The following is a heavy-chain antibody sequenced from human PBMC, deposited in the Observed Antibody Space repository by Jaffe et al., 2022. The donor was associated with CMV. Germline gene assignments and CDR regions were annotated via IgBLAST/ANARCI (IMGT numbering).Heavy chain of an antibody. D-gene: IGHD6-19*01. V-gene: IGHV6-1*01. CDR1: GDSVSSNSAA. Sequence: QVQLQQSGPGLVKPSQTLSLTCAISGDSVSSNSAAWNWIRQSPSRGLEWLGRTYYRSKWYNDYAVSVKSRITINPDTSKNQFSLQLNSVTPEDTAVYYCARDVNSSGWYSYYYYYGMDVWGQGTTVTVSS. J-gene: IGHJ6*02. CDR3: ARDVNSSGWYSYYYYYGMDV. CDR2: TYYRSKWYN.